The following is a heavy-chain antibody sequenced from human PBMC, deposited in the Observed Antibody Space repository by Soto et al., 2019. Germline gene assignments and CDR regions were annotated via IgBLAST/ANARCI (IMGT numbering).Heavy chain of an antibody. J-gene: IGHJ6*02. V-gene: IGHV3-74*01. CDR2: INSDGSST. Sequence: GGSLRLSCAASGFTFSSYWMHWVRQAPGKGLVWVSRINSDGSSTSYADSVKGRFTISRDNAKNTLYLQMNSLRAEDTAVYYCARVHTAMXPPHLHAYYYYYYGMDVWGQGTTVTVSS. CDR3: ARVHTAMXPPHLHAYYYYYYGMDV. CDR1: GFTFSSYW. D-gene: IGHD5-18*01.